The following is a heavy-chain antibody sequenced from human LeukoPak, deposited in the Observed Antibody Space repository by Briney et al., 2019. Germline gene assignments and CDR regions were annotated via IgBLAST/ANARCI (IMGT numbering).Heavy chain of an antibody. CDR2: ISAYNGNT. Sequence: ASVKVSWKGSGYTFTSYWINWVRKAPGKGLGGIGWISAYNGNTNYAQKLQGKVTMTTDTSTSTAYMELRRLRSDDTAVYYCARDPPFDYWGQGTLVTVSS. CDR1: GYTFTSYW. CDR3: ARDPPFDY. V-gene: IGHV1-18*01. J-gene: IGHJ4*02.